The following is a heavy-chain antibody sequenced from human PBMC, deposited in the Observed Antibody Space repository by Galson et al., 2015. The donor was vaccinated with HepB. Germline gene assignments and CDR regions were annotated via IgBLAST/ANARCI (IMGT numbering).Heavy chain of an antibody. CDR3: ARGPTYCSSTSCYGDAFDI. CDR2: IYYSGST. V-gene: IGHV4-30-4*01. CDR1: GGSISSGDYY. D-gene: IGHD2-2*01. J-gene: IGHJ3*02. Sequence: LSLTCTVSGGSISSGDYYWSWIRQPPGKGLEWIGYIYYSGSTYYNPSLKSRVTISVDTSKNQFSLKLSSVTAADTAVYYCARGPTYCSSTSCYGDAFDIWGQGTMVTVSS.